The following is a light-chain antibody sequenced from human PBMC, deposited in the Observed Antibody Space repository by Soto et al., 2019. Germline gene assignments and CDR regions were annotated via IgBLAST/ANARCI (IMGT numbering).Light chain of an antibody. CDR1: SSDVGAYDF. V-gene: IGLV2-14*03. CDR2: EVS. Sequence: QSALTQPASVSGSPGQSIAISCTGTSSDVGAYDFVSWYQQHPDKAPKLMIYEVSHRPSGASYRFSGSKSVNTATLTISGLQAEDEADYYCSSYTTSSTRVFGTGTKLTVL. J-gene: IGLJ1*01. CDR3: SSYTTSSTRV.